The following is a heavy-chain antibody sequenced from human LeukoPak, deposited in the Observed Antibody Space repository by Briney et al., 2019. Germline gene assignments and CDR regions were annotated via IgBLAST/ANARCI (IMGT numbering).Heavy chain of an antibody. CDR3: ARVGDRSGNGYSH. CDR2: ISRSGGNT. D-gene: IGHD2-2*03. Sequence: GGSLRLSCAASGFTISRSSMHWLRQAPGEGLEFVSAISRSGGNTYYANSVKGRFTISRDTSKNTLYLQVGSLRVEDMAVYYCARVGDRSGNGYSHWGQGTLVTVSS. V-gene: IGHV3-64*01. CDR1: GFTISRSS. J-gene: IGHJ4*02.